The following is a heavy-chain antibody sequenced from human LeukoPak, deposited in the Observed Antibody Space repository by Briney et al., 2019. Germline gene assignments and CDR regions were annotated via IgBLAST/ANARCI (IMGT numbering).Heavy chain of an antibody. Sequence: SQALSLTCAISGDIVSSNSVTWNWIRQSPSRGLEWLGRTYYRSTWYNDYAVSVRGRITVNPDTSKNQFSLHLNSVTPEDTAVYYCARRLTQYDCFDPWGQGILVTVSS. V-gene: IGHV6-1*01. J-gene: IGHJ5*02. CDR1: GDIVSSNSVT. CDR2: TYYRSTWYN. D-gene: IGHD2-2*01. CDR3: ARRLTQYDCFDP.